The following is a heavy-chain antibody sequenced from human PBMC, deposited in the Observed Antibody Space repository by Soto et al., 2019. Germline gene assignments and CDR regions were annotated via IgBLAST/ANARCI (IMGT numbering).Heavy chain of an antibody. CDR1: GFTFSDHY. CDR3: ARSGSSTSCYDY. CDR2: IRKQANIYTT. V-gene: IGHV3-72*01. J-gene: IGHJ4*02. Sequence: EVQLVESGGGLVQPGGSLRLSCVGSGFTFSDHYIDWVRQAPGKGLEWVGRIRKQANIYTTHYAASVKGRFTITRDDPKNSLFLQMNSLKTEDTAVYVCARSGSSTSCYDYWGQGTLVTVSS. D-gene: IGHD2-2*01.